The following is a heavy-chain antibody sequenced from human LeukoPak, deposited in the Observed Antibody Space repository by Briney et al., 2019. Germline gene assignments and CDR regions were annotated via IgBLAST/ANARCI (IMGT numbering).Heavy chain of an antibody. Sequence: SETLSLTCTVSGYSISSGYYWGWIRQPPGKGLEWIGSIYHSGSTNYNPSLKSRVTISVDTSKNQFSLKLSSVTAADTAVYYCTRDRYGGNNWFDPWGQGTLVTVSS. CDR2: IYHSGST. CDR1: GYSISSGYY. D-gene: IGHD4-23*01. CDR3: TRDRYGGNNWFDP. J-gene: IGHJ5*02. V-gene: IGHV4-38-2*02.